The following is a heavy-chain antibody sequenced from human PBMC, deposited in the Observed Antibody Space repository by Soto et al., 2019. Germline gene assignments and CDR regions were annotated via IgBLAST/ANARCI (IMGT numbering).Heavy chain of an antibody. V-gene: IGHV4-59*01. CDR2: GYNTGSS. D-gene: IGHD6-13*01. CDR1: GGSINTNY. CDR3: ARYRREAVAGYTLDN. Sequence: ASETLSLTCTVSGGSINTNYWSWIRQPPGKGLEWMGYGYNTGSSNYNPSLKSQVTISEDTSKSKFFLKVNSMTAADTAVYYCARYRREAVAGYTLDNWGQGILVTVSS. J-gene: IGHJ4*02.